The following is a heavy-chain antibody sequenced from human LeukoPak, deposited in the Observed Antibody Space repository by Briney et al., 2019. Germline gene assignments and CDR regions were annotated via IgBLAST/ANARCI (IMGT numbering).Heavy chain of an antibody. CDR1: GFTFSFYW. Sequence: AGGSLRLSCAASGFTFSFYWMSWVRQAPGKGLEWVSALYSGGSIYYADSVKGRFTISRDNSKNTLYLQMNSLRAEDTAVYYCARDPSRGLYYFDHWGQGTLVTVSS. CDR2: LYSGGSI. J-gene: IGHJ4*02. V-gene: IGHV3-53*01. D-gene: IGHD3-10*01. CDR3: ARDPSRGLYYFDH.